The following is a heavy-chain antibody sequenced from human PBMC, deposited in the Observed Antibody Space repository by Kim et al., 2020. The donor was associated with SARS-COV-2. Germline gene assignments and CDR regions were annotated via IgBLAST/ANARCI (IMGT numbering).Heavy chain of an antibody. V-gene: IGHV1-8*01. CDR2: MNPNSGNT. D-gene: IGHD3-22*01. Sequence: ASVKVSCKASGYTFTSYDINWVRQATGQGLEWMGWMNPNSGNTGYAQKFQGRVTMTRNTSISTAYMELSSLRSEDTAVYYCAREEDYYDSSGYYPYYYYYGMDVWGQGTTVTVSS. CDR3: AREEDYYDSSGYYPYYYYYGMDV. J-gene: IGHJ6*02. CDR1: GYTFTSYD.